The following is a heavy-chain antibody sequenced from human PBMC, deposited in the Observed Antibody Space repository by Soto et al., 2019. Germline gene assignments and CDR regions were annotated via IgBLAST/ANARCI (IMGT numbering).Heavy chain of an antibody. V-gene: IGHV3-30-3*01. CDR3: ARDMYSSDYFVKWFEP. D-gene: IGHD6-19*01. CDR1: GFSFSSYA. CDR2: ISHDGINK. J-gene: IGHJ5*02. Sequence: QVRLVESGGGVVQPGRSLRLSCTASGFSFSSYAMYWFRQPPGKGLEWVAVISHDGINKHYADSVKGRVTVSRDNSNPSLDLKLNSLRGEDTAMYYCARDMYSSDYFVKWFEPWGQGTLVTVSS.